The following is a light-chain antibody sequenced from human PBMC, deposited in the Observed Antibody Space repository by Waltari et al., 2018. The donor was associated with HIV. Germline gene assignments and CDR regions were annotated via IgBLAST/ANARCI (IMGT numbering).Light chain of an antibody. J-gene: IGLJ2*01. V-gene: IGLV2-14*03. CDR2: DVD. CDR1: ASDFGLYNS. CDR3: ASFTDDNTVI. Sequence: AVTQPASVSGLPGQSTTISCPGDASDFGLYNSVSWYQQHSGKPPRLILYDVDSRASGVSDRFSGSMSGNTASLTISGLRAEDEGHYYCASFTDDNTVIFGGGTEVTVL.